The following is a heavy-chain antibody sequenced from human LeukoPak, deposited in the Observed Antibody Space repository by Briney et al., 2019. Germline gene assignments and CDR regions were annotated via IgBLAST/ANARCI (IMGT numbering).Heavy chain of an antibody. J-gene: IGHJ5*02. D-gene: IGHD2-2*01. CDR1: GGTFSSYT. CDR3: ARDGHPANIVVVPAASGFDP. CDR2: IIPILGIA. V-gene: IGHV1-69*04. Sequence: AASVKVSCKASGGTFSSYTISWVRQAPGQGLEWMGRIIPILGIANYAQKFQGRVTITADKSTSTAYIELSSLRSEDTAVYYCARDGHPANIVVVPAASGFDPWGQGTLVTVSS.